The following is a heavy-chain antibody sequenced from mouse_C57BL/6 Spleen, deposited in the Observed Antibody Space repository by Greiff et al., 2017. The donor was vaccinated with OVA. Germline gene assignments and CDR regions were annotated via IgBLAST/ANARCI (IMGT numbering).Heavy chain of an antibody. CDR1: GFNIKDYY. CDR3: TYYGSSYRNYFDY. J-gene: IGHJ2*01. Sequence: EVQLQQSGAELVRPGASVKLSCTASGFNIKDYYMHWVKQRPEQGLEWIGRIDPEDGDTEYAPKFQGKATMTADTSSNTAYLQRSSLTSEDTAVYYCTYYGSSYRNYFDYWGQGTTLTVSS. V-gene: IGHV14-1*01. D-gene: IGHD1-1*01. CDR2: IDPEDGDT.